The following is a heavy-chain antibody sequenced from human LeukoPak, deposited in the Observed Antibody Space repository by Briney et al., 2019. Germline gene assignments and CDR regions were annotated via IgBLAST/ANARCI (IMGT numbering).Heavy chain of an antibody. J-gene: IGHJ4*02. D-gene: IGHD5-12*01. V-gene: IGHV3-23*01. CDR2: TSGSGVNS. CDR1: GFTFNTYN. CDR3: AKEYSGYDFDY. Sequence: GGSLRLSCAASGFTFNTYNMNWVRQAPGKGLEWVAATSGSGVNSYYADSVRGRFTISRDNSQNTLYLQMDSLRAEDTALYYCAKEYSGYDFDYWGQGTLVTVSS.